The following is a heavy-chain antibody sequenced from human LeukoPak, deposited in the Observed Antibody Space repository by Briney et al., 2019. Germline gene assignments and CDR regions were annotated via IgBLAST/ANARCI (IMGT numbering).Heavy chain of an antibody. CDR2: IWYGGSNK. V-gene: IGHV3-30*18. D-gene: IGHD4-17*01. CDR3: AKDLMTTVTTPDY. J-gene: IGHJ4*02. CDR1: GFTFSSYG. Sequence: GRSLRLSCAASGFTFSSYGMHWVRQAPGKGLEWVAVIWYGGSNKYYADSVKGRFTISRDNSKNTLYLQMNSLRSEDTAVYYCAKDLMTTVTTPDYWGQGTLVTVSS.